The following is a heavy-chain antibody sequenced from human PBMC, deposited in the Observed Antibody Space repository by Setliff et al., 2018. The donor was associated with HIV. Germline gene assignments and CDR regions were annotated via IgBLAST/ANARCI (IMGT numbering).Heavy chain of an antibody. CDR2: IYTSGIT. CDR1: GDSISSYY. CDR3: AREHDYSNYRRLDS. Sequence: SETLSLTCTVSGDSISSYYWSWIRQPPGKGLEWIGYIYTSGITNYNPSLKSRVTISVDTSKNQFSLKLSSVTAADTAVYYCAREHDYSNYRRLDSWGQGILVTVSS. D-gene: IGHD4-4*01. V-gene: IGHV4-4*08. J-gene: IGHJ4*02.